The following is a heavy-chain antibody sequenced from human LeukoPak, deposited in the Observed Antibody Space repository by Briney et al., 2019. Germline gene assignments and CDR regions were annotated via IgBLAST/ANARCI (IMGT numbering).Heavy chain of an antibody. V-gene: IGHV4-61*02. CDR3: ARDRRVLLWFGELRSVDGNTDYYYYYMDV. CDR2: IYTSGST. D-gene: IGHD3-10*01. Sequence: PSETLSLTCTVSGGSISSGSYYWSWIRQPAGKGLEWIGRIYTSGSTNYNPSLKSRVTISVDTSKNQFPLKLSSVTAADSAVYYCARDRRVLLWFGELRSVDGNTDYYYYYMDVWGKGTTVTISS. CDR1: GGSISSGSYY. J-gene: IGHJ6*03.